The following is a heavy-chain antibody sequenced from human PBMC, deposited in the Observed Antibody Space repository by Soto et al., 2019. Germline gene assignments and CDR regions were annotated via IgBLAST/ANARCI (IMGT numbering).Heavy chain of an antibody. Sequence: QVTLKESGPVLVKPTETLTLTCTVSGFSLSNARMGVSWIRQPPGKALEWLAHIFWNDETSYSPSLRSRLTISKDTSKSLVVLTMTNMDPVDTATYYCARPAHSSSWLSFSYWGQGTLVTVSS. CDR3: ARPAHSSSWLSFSY. V-gene: IGHV2-26*01. CDR2: IFWNDET. D-gene: IGHD6-13*01. CDR1: GFSLSNARMG. J-gene: IGHJ4*02.